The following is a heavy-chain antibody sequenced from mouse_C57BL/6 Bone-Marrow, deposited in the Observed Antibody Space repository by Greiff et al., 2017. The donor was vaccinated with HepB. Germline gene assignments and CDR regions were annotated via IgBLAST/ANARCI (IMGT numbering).Heavy chain of an antibody. J-gene: IGHJ4*01. D-gene: IGHD1-1*01. Sequence: QVQLQQSGAELARPGASVKLSCKASGYTFTSYGMSWVKQGTGQGLEWIGEIYPRSGNTYYNEKFKGKATLTADKSSSTAYMELRSLTSEDSAVYFCARGFTTVVATDYAMDYWGQGTSVTVSS. CDR2: IYPRSGNT. V-gene: IGHV1-81*01. CDR3: ARGFTTVVATDYAMDY. CDR1: GYTFTSYG.